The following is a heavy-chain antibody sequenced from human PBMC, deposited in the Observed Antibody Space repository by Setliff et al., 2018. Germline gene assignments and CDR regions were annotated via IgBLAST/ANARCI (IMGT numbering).Heavy chain of an antibody. CDR2: IIHTGSI. J-gene: IGHJ4*02. Sequence: TSETLSLTCAVYGGSFSGYYWSWIRQPPGKRLEWIGEIIHTGSINYNPSLKSRVTISMDTSKNQFSLKLSSVTAADTAVYYCARGGGGLLWFGELSRYYFDYWGQGTLVTVSS. D-gene: IGHD3-10*01. V-gene: IGHV4-34*01. CDR1: GGSFSGYY. CDR3: ARGGGGLLWFGELSRYYFDY.